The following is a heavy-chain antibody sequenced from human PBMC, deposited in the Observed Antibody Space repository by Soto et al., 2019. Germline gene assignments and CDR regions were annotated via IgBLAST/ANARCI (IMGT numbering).Heavy chain of an antibody. Sequence: ASVKVSCKASGYTFTSYGISWVRQAPGQGLEWMGWISAYNGNTNYAQKLQGRVTMTTDTSTSTAYMELRSLRFDDTAVYYCARVRRYCSSTSCPHDDWGQGTLVTVSS. V-gene: IGHV1-18*01. CDR1: GYTFTSYG. CDR3: ARVRRYCSSTSCPHDD. CDR2: ISAYNGNT. D-gene: IGHD2-2*01. J-gene: IGHJ4*02.